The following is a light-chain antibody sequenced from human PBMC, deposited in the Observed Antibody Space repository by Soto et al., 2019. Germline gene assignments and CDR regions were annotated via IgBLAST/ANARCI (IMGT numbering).Light chain of an antibody. Sequence: QSALTQPASVSGSPGQSITISCTGASSDVGSCKYVSWYQQHPGKAPKFMIYEVSNRPSGISSRFSGSTSGNTASLTFSGLRGEDEADYYCTYCSNSNQAVFGTGTKLTVL. CDR1: SSDVGSCKY. J-gene: IGLJ2*01. CDR3: TYCSNSNQAV. V-gene: IGLV2-14*01. CDR2: EVS.